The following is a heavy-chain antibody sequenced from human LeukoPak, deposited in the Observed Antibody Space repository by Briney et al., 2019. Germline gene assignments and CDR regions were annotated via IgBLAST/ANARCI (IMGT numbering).Heavy chain of an antibody. D-gene: IGHD2-15*01. CDR3: ARDPYCSGGSCTGWFDP. J-gene: IGHJ5*02. V-gene: IGHV3-21*01. CDR1: GFTFSSYS. Sequence: PGGSLRLSCAASGFTFSSYSMNWVRQAPGKGLEWVSSISSSSSYIYYADSVKGRFTISRDNAKNSLYLQMNSLRAEDTAAYYCARDPYCSGGSCTGWFDPWGQGTLVTVSS. CDR2: ISSSSSYI.